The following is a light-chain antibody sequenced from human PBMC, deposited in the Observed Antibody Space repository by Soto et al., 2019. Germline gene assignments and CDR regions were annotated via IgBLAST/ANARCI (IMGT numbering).Light chain of an antibody. CDR1: SSNIGSNY. CDR2: RNN. Sequence: QAVVTQPPSASGTPGQRVTISCSGSSSNIGSNYVYWYQQLPGTAPKLLIYRNNQRPSGVPDRFSGSKSGTSASLAISGLRSEDEDDYYCAAWDDSLSGRVFGTGTKLTVL. V-gene: IGLV1-47*01. J-gene: IGLJ1*01. CDR3: AAWDDSLSGRV.